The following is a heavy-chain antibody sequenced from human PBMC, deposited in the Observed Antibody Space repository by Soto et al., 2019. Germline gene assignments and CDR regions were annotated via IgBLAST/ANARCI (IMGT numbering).Heavy chain of an antibody. CDR1: DFNFNNAW. CDR3: AKSAGAPSHSSSWQYPTWYYYYGMDV. CDR2: IKSKTDGGTT. V-gene: IGHV3-15*07. J-gene: IGHJ6*02. Sequence: GGSLRLSCVVSDFNFNNAWMNWVRQAPGKGLEWVGRIKSKTDGGTTDYAAPVKGRFIISRDDSKNTLYLQMNSLRAEDTAVYHCAKSAGAPSHSSSWQYPTWYYYYGMDVWGQGTTVTVSS. D-gene: IGHD6-13*01.